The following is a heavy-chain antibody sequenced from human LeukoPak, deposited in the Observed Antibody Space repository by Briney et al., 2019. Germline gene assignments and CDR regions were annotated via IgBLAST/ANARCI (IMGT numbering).Heavy chain of an antibody. Sequence: SETLSLTCAVYGGSFSGYYWSWIRQPPGKGLEWIGEINHSGSTNYNPSLKRRVTMSVDTSKNQFSLKLSSVTAADTAVYYCAVTYYDILTGYSPSDYWGQGTLVTVSS. CDR1: GGSFSGYY. CDR2: INHSGST. V-gene: IGHV4-34*01. CDR3: AVTYYDILTGYSPSDY. D-gene: IGHD3-9*01. J-gene: IGHJ4*02.